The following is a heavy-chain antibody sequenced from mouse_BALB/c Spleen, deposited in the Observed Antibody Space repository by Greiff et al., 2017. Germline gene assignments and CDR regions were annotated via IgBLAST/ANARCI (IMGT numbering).Heavy chain of an antibody. Sequence: QVQLQQSGAELVRPGTSVKISCKASGYAFTNYWLGWVKQRPGHGLEWIGDIYPGSGNTYYNEKFKGKATLTADKSSSTAYMQLSSLTSEDSAVYFCARRKAITTAYYAMDYWGQGTSVTVSS. J-gene: IGHJ4*01. CDR3: ARRKAITTAYYAMDY. CDR2: IYPGSGNT. D-gene: IGHD1-2*01. CDR1: GYAFTNYW. V-gene: IGHV1-63*01.